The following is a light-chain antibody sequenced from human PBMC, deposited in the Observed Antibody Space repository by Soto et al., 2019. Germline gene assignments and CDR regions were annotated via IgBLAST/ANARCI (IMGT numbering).Light chain of an antibody. CDR2: GAS. CDR1: QSVSSSY. J-gene: IGKJ1*01. CDR3: QQYGSSQS. V-gene: IGKV3-20*01. Sequence: EIVLTQSPGTLSLSPGERATLPCRASQSVSSSYLAWYQQKPGQAPRLLIYGASSRATGIPDRFSGSGSGTDLTLTISRLEPEDFAVYYCQQYGSSQSFGQGTKVEIK.